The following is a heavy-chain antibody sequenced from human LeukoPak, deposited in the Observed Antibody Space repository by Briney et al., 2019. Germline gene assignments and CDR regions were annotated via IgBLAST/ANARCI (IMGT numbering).Heavy chain of an antibody. D-gene: IGHD2-21*01. CDR2: ISVYNGNT. V-gene: IGHV1-18*01. CDR1: GYTFSHYV. J-gene: IGHJ4*02. CDR3: ARSGPKDWALDY. Sequence: ASVKVSCKASGYTFSHYVIAWVRQAPGQGLEWMGWISVYNGNTSYGQKLQGRVSMTADTSTSTAYMELRSLRSDDTAVYYCARSGPKDWALDYWGRGTLVTVSS.